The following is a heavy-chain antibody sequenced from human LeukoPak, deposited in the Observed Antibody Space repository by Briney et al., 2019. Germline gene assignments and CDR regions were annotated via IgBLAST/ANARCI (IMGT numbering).Heavy chain of an antibody. V-gene: IGHV5-51*01. Sequence: GESLKISCKGSGYSFANYWIGWVRQMPGKGLEWMGIIYPGDSDTGYSPSFQGQVTLSVDKSINTAYLQWSSLKASDTAVYYCARHDLYGDYARDYWGQGTQVTVSS. J-gene: IGHJ4*02. CDR1: GYSFANYW. CDR2: IYPGDSDT. CDR3: ARHDLYGDYARDY. D-gene: IGHD4-17*01.